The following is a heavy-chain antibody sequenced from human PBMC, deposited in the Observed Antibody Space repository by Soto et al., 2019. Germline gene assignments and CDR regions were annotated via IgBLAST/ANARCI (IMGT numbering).Heavy chain of an antibody. CDR1: GGSFTGYY. CDR3: AAGGGLPRYY. Sequence: SETLSLTCAVYGGSFTGYYWTWIRQTPGKGLEWIGEINYRGSTYYSPSLESRITMAVDTSKNQFSLKLSSVTAADTAVYYCAAGGGLPRYYWGQGTLVTVSS. CDR2: INYRGST. D-gene: IGHD5-12*01. J-gene: IGHJ4*02. V-gene: IGHV4-34*10.